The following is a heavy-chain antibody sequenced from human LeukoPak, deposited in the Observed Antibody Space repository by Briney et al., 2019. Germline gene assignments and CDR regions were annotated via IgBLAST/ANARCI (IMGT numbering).Heavy chain of an antibody. D-gene: IGHD6-19*01. CDR3: ARGGDSSGWYRRDNWFDP. Sequence: PSETLSLTCTVSGGSISSYYWNWIRQPPGKGLEWIAYIYYSGNTNYNPSLKSRVTISVDTSKNQFSLKLSSVTAADTAVYYCARGGDSSGWYRRDNWFDPWGQGTLVTVSS. CDR1: GGSISSYY. J-gene: IGHJ5*02. V-gene: IGHV4-59*01. CDR2: IYYSGNT.